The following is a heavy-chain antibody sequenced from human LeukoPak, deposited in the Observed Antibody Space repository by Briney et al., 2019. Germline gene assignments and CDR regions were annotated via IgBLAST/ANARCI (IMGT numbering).Heavy chain of an antibody. CDR2: IYYSGST. Sequence: SETLSLTCTVSGGSISSSSYYWGWIRQPPGKGLEWIGSIYYSGSTYYNPSLKSRVTISVDTSKNQFSLKLSSVTAADTAVYYCARQLARPNPFGYWGQGTMVTVAS. D-gene: IGHD5-12*01. V-gene: IGHV4-39*01. CDR3: ARQLARPNPFGY. J-gene: IGHJ4*02. CDR1: GGSISSSSYY.